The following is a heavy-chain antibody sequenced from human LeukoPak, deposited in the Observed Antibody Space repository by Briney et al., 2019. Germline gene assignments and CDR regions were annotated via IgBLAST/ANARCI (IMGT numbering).Heavy chain of an antibody. CDR3: ARDQEGFDY. V-gene: IGHV1-46*01. J-gene: IGHJ4*02. CDR2: IYPRDGST. CDR1: GYTFTNNY. Sequence: ASVKVSCKASGYTFTNNYLHWVRQAPGQGLEWMGMIYPRDGSTSYAQKFQGRVTVTRDTSTSTVHMELSGPRSEDTAVYYCARDQEGFDYWGQGTLVTVSS.